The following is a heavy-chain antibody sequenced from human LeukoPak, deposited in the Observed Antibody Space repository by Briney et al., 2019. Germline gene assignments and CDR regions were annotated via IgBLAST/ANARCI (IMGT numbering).Heavy chain of an antibody. V-gene: IGHV3-74*01. CDR1: GFTLDTYW. CDR3: ARDHFSGCPDY. CDR2: INSDGSST. Sequence: GGSLRLSCAACGFTLDTYWMHWVRQAPATGLVWVARINSDGSSTSYADSVKGRFTISRDNAKNTLYLQMNSLRADDTAVYYCARDHFSGCPDYWGQGTLVTVSS. J-gene: IGHJ4*02. D-gene: IGHD6-19*01.